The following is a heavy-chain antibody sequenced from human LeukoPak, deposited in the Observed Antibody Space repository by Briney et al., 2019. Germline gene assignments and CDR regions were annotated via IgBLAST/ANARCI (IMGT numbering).Heavy chain of an antibody. Sequence: SETLSLTCTVSGGSISSYYWSWIRQPPGKGLEWIGYIYTSGSTNYNPSLKSRVTISVDTSKNQFSLKLSSVTAGDTAVYYCARHMYYYYMDVWGKGTTVTVSS. CDR3: ARHMYYYYMDV. J-gene: IGHJ6*03. CDR1: GGSISSYY. V-gene: IGHV4-4*09. CDR2: IYTSGST.